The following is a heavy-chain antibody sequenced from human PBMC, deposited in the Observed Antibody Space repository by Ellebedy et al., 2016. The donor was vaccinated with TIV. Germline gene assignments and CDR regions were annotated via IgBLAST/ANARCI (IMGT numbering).Heavy chain of an antibody. J-gene: IGHJ4*02. D-gene: IGHD3-10*01. CDR3: AKDRHYYGSGSYDDY. CDR2: ISGSGGST. Sequence: GESLKISCAASGFTVSSNYMSWVRQAPGKGLEWVSAISGSGGSTYYADSVKGRFPISRDNSKNTLYLQMNSLRAEDTAVYYCAKDRHYYGSGSYDDYWGQGTLVTVSS. V-gene: IGHV3-23*01. CDR1: GFTVSSNY.